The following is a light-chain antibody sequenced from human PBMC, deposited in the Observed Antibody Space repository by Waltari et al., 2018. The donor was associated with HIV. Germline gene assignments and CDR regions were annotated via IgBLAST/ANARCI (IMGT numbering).Light chain of an antibody. CDR2: WAS. Sequence: DIVMTQSPDSLAVSLGERATINCKSSQSVLYSSNNKNYLAWYQQKPGQPPKLLISWASTRESGVPDRFSGSGSGTDFTLTISSLQAEDVAVYYCQQHYNTLTFGGGTKVEIK. J-gene: IGKJ4*01. CDR1: QSVLYSSNNKNY. CDR3: QQHYNTLT. V-gene: IGKV4-1*01.